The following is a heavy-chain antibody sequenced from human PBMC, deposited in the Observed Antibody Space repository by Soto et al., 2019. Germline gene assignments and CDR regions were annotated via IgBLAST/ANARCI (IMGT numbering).Heavy chain of an antibody. CDR3: ARARRDCSGGSCCRGWFDP. CDR2: INHSGST. D-gene: IGHD2-15*01. V-gene: IGHV4-34*01. Sequence: PSETLSLTCAVYGGSFSGYYWSWIRQPPGKGLEWIGEINHSGSTNYNPSLKSRVTISVDTSKNQFSLKLSSVTAADTAVYYCARARRDCSGGSCCRGWFDPWGQGTLVTVSS. CDR1: GGSFSGYY. J-gene: IGHJ5*02.